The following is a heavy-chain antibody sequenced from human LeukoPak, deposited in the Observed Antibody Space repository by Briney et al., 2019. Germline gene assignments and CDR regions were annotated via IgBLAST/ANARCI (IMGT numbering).Heavy chain of an antibody. J-gene: IGHJ4*02. V-gene: IGHV4-39*01. CDR2: VLYTGRT. CDR1: GDSISSSRFY. Sequence: PSETLSLTCTVSGDSISSSRFYWAWIRQPPGKGLEWIGSVLYTGRTFHNPSLKSRVTISVDTSKNQFSLRLGSVTASDTAVYYCARRDVGATIDYWGQGTLVTVSS. CDR3: ARRDVGATIDY. D-gene: IGHD5-12*01.